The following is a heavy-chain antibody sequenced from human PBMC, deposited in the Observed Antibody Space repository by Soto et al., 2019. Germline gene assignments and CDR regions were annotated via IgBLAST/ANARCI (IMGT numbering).Heavy chain of an antibody. CDR3: ATHSFDNLSAGDS. V-gene: IGHV3-7*01. J-gene: IGHJ4*02. D-gene: IGHD5-18*01. CDR1: GFTFNHYW. CDR2: IKQDGSEK. Sequence: GGSLRLSCATSGFTFNHYWMAWVRQAPGKGLEWVANIKQDGSEKFYLESVRDRFAISRDNAKNSVYLQMNSLRADDTAVYYCATHSFDNLSAGDSWGQGTLVSVSS.